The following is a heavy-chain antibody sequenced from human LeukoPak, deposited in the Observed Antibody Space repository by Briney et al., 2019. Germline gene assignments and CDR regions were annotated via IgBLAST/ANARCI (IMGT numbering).Heavy chain of an antibody. Sequence: QAGGSLRLSCAASGFTFSNYWMYWVRQASRKGLVWVSQIISDGSRTYYADSVKGRFTISRDNTKNTLYLQMNSLRAEDTAVYYCVRDGDNLGRDFDYWGQGTLVSVSS. CDR1: GFTFSNYW. D-gene: IGHD4-17*01. V-gene: IGHV3-74*01. J-gene: IGHJ4*02. CDR2: IISDGSRT. CDR3: VRDGDNLGRDFDY.